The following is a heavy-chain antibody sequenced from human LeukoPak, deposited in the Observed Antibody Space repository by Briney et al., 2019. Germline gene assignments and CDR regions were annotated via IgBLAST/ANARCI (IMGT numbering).Heavy chain of an antibody. CDR1: GFTFNNYA. Sequence: PGGSLRLSCAASGFTFNNYAMSWVRQAPGMGLEWVSTISGSGVTTYYADSVRGRFTISRDNSKTTLYLQLDSLRTEDMAIYYCAKSPGQIQLDYFDYWGQGTLVTVSS. V-gene: IGHV3-23*01. J-gene: IGHJ4*02. CDR2: ISGSGVTT. D-gene: IGHD1-1*01. CDR3: AKSPGQIQLDYFDY.